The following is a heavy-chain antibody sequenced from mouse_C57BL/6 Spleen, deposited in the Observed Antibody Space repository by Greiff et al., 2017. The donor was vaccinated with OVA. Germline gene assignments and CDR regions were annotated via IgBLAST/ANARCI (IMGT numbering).Heavy chain of an antibody. CDR2: IYPGSGST. CDR1: GYTFTSYW. V-gene: IGHV1-55*01. Sequence: QVQLQQPGAELVKPGASVKMSCKASGYTFTSYWITWVKQRPGQGLEWIGDIYPGSGSTNYNEKFKSKATLTVDTSSSTAYMQLSSLTSEDSAVYYCARWSTGSSYPYYFDYWGQGTTLTVSS. J-gene: IGHJ2*01. D-gene: IGHD1-1*01. CDR3: ARWSTGSSYPYYFDY.